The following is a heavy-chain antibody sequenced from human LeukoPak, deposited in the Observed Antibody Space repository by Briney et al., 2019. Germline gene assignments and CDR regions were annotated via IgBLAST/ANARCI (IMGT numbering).Heavy chain of an antibody. J-gene: IGHJ4*01. Sequence: SETLSLTCTVSGGSISSDYWSWTRQPPGKGLEWIGRIYISGTTNYNSSLKSRITMSLETSKNQLSLKLSSVTDADTAVYYCARDEAGSGYIAYWGQGTLVTVSS. D-gene: IGHD3-22*01. CDR2: IYISGTT. CDR1: GGSISSDY. V-gene: IGHV4-4*07. CDR3: ARDEAGSGYIAY.